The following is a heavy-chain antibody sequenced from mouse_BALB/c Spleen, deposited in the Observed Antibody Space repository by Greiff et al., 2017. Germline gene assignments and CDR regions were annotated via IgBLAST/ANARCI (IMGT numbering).Heavy chain of an antibody. CDR2: IYPGNSDT. V-gene: IGHV1-5*01. J-gene: IGHJ1*01. CDR1: GYTFTSYW. D-gene: IGHD2-1*01. Sequence: EVKLLESGTVLARPGASVKMSCKASGYTFTSYWMHWVKQRPGQGLEWIGAIYPGNSDTSYNQKFKGKAKLTAVTSTSTAYMELSSLTNEDSAVYYCTEDAKVNWYFDVWGAGTTVTVSS. CDR3: TEDAKVNWYFDV.